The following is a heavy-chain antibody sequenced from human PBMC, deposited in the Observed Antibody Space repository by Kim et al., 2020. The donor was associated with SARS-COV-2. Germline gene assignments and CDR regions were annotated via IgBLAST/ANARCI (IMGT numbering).Heavy chain of an antibody. Sequence: SETLSLTCAVYGGSFSGYYWSWIRQPPGKGLEWIGEINHSGSTNYNPSLKSRVTISVDTSKNQFSLKLSSVTAADTAVYYCARGRIAAAGTYKFDYWGQGTLVTVSS. CDR3: ARGRIAAAGTYKFDY. J-gene: IGHJ4*02. V-gene: IGHV4-34*01. D-gene: IGHD6-13*01. CDR2: INHSGST. CDR1: GGSFSGYY.